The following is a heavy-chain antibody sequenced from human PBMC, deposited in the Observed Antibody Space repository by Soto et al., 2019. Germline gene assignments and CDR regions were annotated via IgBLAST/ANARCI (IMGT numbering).Heavy chain of an antibody. D-gene: IGHD4-17*01. CDR2: MDHRGTT. V-gene: IGHV4-39*01. CDR1: GGSISTNRYF. CDR3: YGSSPSRAFDM. Sequence: SETLSLTCTVSGGSISTNRYFWGWIRQPPGKELEWIGSMDHRGTTYYSPSLKSRVTISGDTSKNRLSLNLNSVTAADTVVYYCYGSSPSRAFDMWGQGTMVTVSS. J-gene: IGHJ3*02.